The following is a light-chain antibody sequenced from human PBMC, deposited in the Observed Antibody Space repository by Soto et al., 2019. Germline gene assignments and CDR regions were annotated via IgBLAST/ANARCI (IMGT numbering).Light chain of an antibody. CDR2: DND. J-gene: IGLJ3*02. CDR1: SSNIESNF. Sequence: QSVLTQPPSVSAAPGQKVTISCSGSSSNIESNFVSWYQQLPRTAPKLLIYDNDKRPSGIPDRFSGSKSGTSATLAITGLQTGDEADYYCGTWDDNLRGVFGGGTKVTVL. CDR3: GTWDDNLRGV. V-gene: IGLV1-51*01.